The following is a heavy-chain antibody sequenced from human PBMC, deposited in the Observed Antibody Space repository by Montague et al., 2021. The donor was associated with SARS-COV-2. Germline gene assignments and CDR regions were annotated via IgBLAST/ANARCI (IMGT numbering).Heavy chain of an antibody. V-gene: IGHV6-1*01. CDR2: TYYRSKWYN. J-gene: IGHJ4*02. CDR3: ARELRRIIMIVDIQGFDY. Sequence: CAISGDSVSSNSAAWHWIRQSPSRGLEWLGRTYYRSKWYNDYAVSVKSRITINPDTSKNQFSLQLNSVTAEDTAVYYCARELRRIIMIVDIQGFDYWGQGTLVTVSS. D-gene: IGHD3-22*01. CDR1: GDSVSSNSAA.